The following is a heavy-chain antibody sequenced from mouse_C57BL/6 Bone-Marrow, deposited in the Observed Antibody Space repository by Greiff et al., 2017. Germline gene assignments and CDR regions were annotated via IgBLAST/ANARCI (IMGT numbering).Heavy chain of an antibody. V-gene: IGHV1-4*01. CDR1: GYTFTSYT. D-gene: IGHD1-3*01. J-gene: IGHJ4*01. CDR2: INPSSGYT. Sequence: QVQLQQSGAELARPGASVKMSCKASGYTFTSYTMHWVKQRPGQGLEWIGYINPSSGYTKYNQKFKDKATLTADKSSSPAYMQLSSLTSEDSSVYYCARKLLTVYAMDYWGQGTSVTVSS. CDR3: ARKLLTVYAMDY.